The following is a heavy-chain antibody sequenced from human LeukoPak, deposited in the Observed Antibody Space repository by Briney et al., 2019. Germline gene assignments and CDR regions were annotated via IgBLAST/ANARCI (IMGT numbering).Heavy chain of an antibody. CDR2: MNPNSGNT. V-gene: IGHV1-8*03. J-gene: IGHJ3*02. CDR1: GYTFSNYD. Sequence: GSVKVSCKASGYTFSNYDINWVRQATGQGLEWMGWMNPNSGNTGYAQKFQGRVTITRNTSISTAYMELSSLRSEDTAVYYCARGGYYDILTGYYSPGSDAFDIWGQGTMVTVSS. D-gene: IGHD3-9*01. CDR3: ARGGYYDILTGYYSPGSDAFDI.